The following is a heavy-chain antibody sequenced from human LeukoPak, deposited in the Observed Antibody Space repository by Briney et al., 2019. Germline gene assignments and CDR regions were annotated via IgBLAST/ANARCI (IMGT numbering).Heavy chain of an antibody. CDR3: ARASRTYFGDYLYYFDS. CDR2: MNPKSGNT. D-gene: IGHD4-17*01. Sequence: ASVKVSCKASGYTFTNYDINWVRQAPGQGLEWMGWMNPKSGNTGYAQNFQGRVTMTRNSSITTSYMELSSLRSEDTAVYYCARASRTYFGDYLYYFDSRGQGTLVTVSS. J-gene: IGHJ4*02. CDR1: GYTFTNYD. V-gene: IGHV1-8*01.